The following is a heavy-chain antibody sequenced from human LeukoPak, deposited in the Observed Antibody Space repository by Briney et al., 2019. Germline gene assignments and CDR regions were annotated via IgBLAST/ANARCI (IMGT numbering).Heavy chain of an antibody. CDR1: GFTFSSYG. D-gene: IGHD2-8*01. V-gene: IGHV3-33*01. CDR3: ARDQYAGFDY. CDR2: IWYDGSNR. Sequence: TGGSLRLSCAASGFTFSSYGMHWVRQAPGKGLEWVAAIWYDGSNRYYADSVKGRFTISRDNSKNTLYLQMNSLRAEDTAVYYCARDQYAGFDYWGQGTLVTVSS. J-gene: IGHJ4*02.